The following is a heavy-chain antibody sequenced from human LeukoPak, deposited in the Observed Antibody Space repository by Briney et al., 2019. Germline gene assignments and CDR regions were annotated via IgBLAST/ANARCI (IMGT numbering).Heavy chain of an antibody. V-gene: IGHV4-59*01. CDR2: IYYSGST. Sequence: SETLSLTCTVSGGSISSYYWSWIRQPPGKGLEWIGYIYYSGSTNYNPSLKSRVTISVDTSKNQFSLKLSSVTAADTAVYYCARVGGVLVTAIPDAFDIWGQGTMVTVSS. CDR1: GGSISSYY. D-gene: IGHD2-21*02. CDR3: ARVGGVLVTAIPDAFDI. J-gene: IGHJ3*02.